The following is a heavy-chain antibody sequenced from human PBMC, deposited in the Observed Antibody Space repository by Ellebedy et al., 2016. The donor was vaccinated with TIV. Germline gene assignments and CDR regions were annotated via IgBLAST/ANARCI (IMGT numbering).Heavy chain of an antibody. V-gene: IGHV6-1*01. CDR1: GDSVSSNSAA. Sequence: SETLSLXXAISGDSVSSNSAAWNWLRQSPSRGLEWLGRTYYRSKWYNDYAVSVKSRITINPDTSKNQFSLQLNSVTPEDTAVYYCARSRSSGWLFDYWGQGTLVTVSS. CDR2: TYYRSKWYN. J-gene: IGHJ4*02. CDR3: ARSRSSGWLFDY. D-gene: IGHD6-19*01.